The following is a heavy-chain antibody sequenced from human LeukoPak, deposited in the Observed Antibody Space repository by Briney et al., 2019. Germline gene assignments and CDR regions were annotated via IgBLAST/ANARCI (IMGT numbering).Heavy chain of an antibody. D-gene: IGHD2-21*01. CDR3: AKRGIPTSAYYFDS. CDR1: GFRFSDYA. V-gene: IGHV3-23*01. J-gene: IGHJ4*02. Sequence: HSGGSLRLSCEASGFRFSDYAMTWVRQAPGKGLEWVSYISSPGTSIFYADSVKGRFIISRDNAKNALYLQLNSLRAEDTAVYYCAKRGIPTSAYYFDSWGLGTRVTVSS. CDR2: ISSPGTSI.